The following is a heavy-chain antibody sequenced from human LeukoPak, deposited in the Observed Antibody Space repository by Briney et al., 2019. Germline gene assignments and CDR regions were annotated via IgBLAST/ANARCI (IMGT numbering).Heavy chain of an antibody. CDR1: GFTFSSYW. CDR3: ARALDYYDSSGYPHNYYYYYYMDV. D-gene: IGHD3-22*01. J-gene: IGHJ6*03. CDR2: IKQDGSDT. Sequence: GGSLRLSCVASGFTFSSYWMSWVRQAPGKGLEWVANIKQDGSDTYYVDSVKGRFTISRDNAKNSLYLQMNSLRAEDTAVYYCARALDYYDSSGYPHNYYYYYYMDVWGKGTTVTVSS. V-gene: IGHV3-7*01.